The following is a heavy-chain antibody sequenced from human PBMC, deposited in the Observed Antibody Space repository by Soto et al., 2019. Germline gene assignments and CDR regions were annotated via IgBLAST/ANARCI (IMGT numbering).Heavy chain of an antibody. V-gene: IGHV3-21*02. CDR1: GFTFNSFS. Sequence: EVQLVESGGGLVKPGGSLRLSCAASGFTFNSFSMNWVRQAPGKGLEWVSSISSSSTYIYFADSLKGRFTISRDNAKNSLYRQRKSRRDEDTGVYDCGRARGAVAGMAGRDYWGQGTRVTVSS. CDR3: GRARGAVAGMAGRDY. CDR2: ISSSSTYI. J-gene: IGHJ4*02. D-gene: IGHD6-19*01.